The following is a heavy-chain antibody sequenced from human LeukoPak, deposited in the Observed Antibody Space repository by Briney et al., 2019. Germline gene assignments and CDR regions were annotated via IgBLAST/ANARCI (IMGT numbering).Heavy chain of an antibody. V-gene: IGHV3-48*01. CDR1: GFTFSSYT. Sequence: GGSLRLSCAASGFTFSSYTMNWVRQAPGKGLEWLSYISSGSSTIYYADSVKGRFTISRDNAKNSLYLQMNSLRAEDTAVYYCARGSGSSVYWGQGTLVTVSS. J-gene: IGHJ4*02. D-gene: IGHD1-26*01. CDR2: ISSGSSTI. CDR3: ARGSGSSVY.